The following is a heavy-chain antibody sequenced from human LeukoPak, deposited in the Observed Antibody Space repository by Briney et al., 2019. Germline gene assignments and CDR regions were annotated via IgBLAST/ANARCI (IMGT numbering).Heavy chain of an antibody. Sequence: SETLSLTCTVSGGSINSGSYYWSWIRQPAGKGLEWIGRIYTSGSTNYNPSLKSRVTISVDTSKNQFSLKLSSVTAADTAVYYCARDITLAGLLYWGQGTLVTVSS. V-gene: IGHV4-61*02. D-gene: IGHD3-10*01. CDR2: IYTSGST. CDR3: ARDITLAGLLY. J-gene: IGHJ4*02. CDR1: GGSINSGSYY.